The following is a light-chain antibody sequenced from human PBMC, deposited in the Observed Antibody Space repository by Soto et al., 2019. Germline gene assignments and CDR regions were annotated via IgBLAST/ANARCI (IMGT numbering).Light chain of an antibody. CDR1: QSVSSN. CDR3: QQYNNWPPYT. Sequence: EIVMTQSPATLSVSPGVRATLSCRASQSVSSNLAWYQQKPGQAPRLLIYGASTRDTGIPARFSGSASGTDFTLTFSSLKSEDLAVYSCQQYNNWPPYTFGQGTKMEIK. J-gene: IGKJ2*01. CDR2: GAS. V-gene: IGKV3-15*01.